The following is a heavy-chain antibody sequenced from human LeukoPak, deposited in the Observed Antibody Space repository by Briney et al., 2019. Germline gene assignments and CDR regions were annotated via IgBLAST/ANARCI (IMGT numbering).Heavy chain of an antibody. CDR2: IKSDGSST. Sequence: PGGSLRLSCAASGFTFSAYWMHWVRQAPGKGLVWVSRIKSDGSSTSYADSVKGRFTISRDNAKNTQYLQTNSLRADDTAVYYCTRAYGYNWFDPWGQGTLVTVSS. D-gene: IGHD5-24*01. CDR1: GFTFSAYW. J-gene: IGHJ5*02. V-gene: IGHV3-74*01. CDR3: TRAYGYNWFDP.